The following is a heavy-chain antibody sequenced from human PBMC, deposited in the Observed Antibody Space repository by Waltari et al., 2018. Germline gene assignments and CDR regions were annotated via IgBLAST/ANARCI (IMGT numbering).Heavy chain of an antibody. Sequence: QVQLQQWGAGLLKPSETLSLTCAVSGGSFSGYYWSWISQPPGKGLEWIGEINHSGSTNYNPSLKSRVTISVDTSKNQFSLKLSSVTAADTDVYYCARGRVVVPAASRVFGYWGQGTLVTVSS. V-gene: IGHV4-34*01. CDR1: GGSFSGYY. CDR2: INHSGST. CDR3: ARGRVVVPAASRVFGY. D-gene: IGHD2-2*01. J-gene: IGHJ4*02.